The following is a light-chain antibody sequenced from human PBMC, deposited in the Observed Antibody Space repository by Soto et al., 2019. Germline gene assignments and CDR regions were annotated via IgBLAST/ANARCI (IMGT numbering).Light chain of an antibody. CDR3: SAWDGSLSGRV. Sequence: QSVLTQSPSASGTPGQRVTISCSGSSSNIGSNYVYWYRQLPGTAPKLLIYSDTQRPSGVPDRFPGSKSGTSASLAISGLRSEDEADYYCSAWDGSLSGRVFGGGTKVTVL. CDR2: SDT. CDR1: SSNIGSNY. V-gene: IGLV1-47*02. J-gene: IGLJ2*01.